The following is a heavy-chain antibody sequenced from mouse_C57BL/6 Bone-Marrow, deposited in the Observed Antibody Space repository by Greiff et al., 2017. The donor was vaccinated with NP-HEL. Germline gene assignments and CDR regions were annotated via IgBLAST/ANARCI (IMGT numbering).Heavy chain of an antibody. CDR3: TRWGRGLLRRGFAY. Sequence: EVQLQQSGTVLARPGASVKMSCKTSGYTFTSYWMHWVKQRPGQGLEWIGAIYPGNSDTSYSQKFKGKAKLTAVTSASTAYMELSSLTNEDSAVYYCTRWGRGLLRRGFAYWGQGTLVTVSA. D-gene: IGHD1-1*01. CDR1: GYTFTSYW. V-gene: IGHV1-5*01. J-gene: IGHJ3*01. CDR2: IYPGNSDT.